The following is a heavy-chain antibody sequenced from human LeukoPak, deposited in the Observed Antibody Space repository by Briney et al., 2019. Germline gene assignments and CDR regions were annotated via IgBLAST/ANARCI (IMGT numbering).Heavy chain of an antibody. CDR3: ARDANNWFDP. Sequence: ASVKVSCKASGYTFTSYYIHWVRQAPGQGLEWMGIINPIGGTTDYAQKFQGRVTMTRDTSTSTVYMELSSLGSEDTAVYYCARDANNWFDPWGQGTLVTVSS. J-gene: IGHJ5*02. V-gene: IGHV1-46*01. CDR2: INPIGGTT. CDR1: GYTFTSYY.